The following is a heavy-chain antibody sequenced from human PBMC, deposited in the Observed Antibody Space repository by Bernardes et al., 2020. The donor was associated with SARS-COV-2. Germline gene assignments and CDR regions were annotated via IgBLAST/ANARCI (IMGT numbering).Heavy chain of an antibody. D-gene: IGHD1-26*01. Sequence: ASVKVSCKASGYTFTSYGISWVRQAPGQGLEWMGWISADSVNTDYAEKFQGRVTMTTDTSTSTAYMELRRLRSDDTAVYYCARDLDRLYSGSRTDAFDIWGQGTMVTVSS. CDR3: ARDLDRLYSGSRTDAFDI. J-gene: IGHJ3*02. CDR1: GYTFTSYG. V-gene: IGHV1-18*01. CDR2: ISADSVNT.